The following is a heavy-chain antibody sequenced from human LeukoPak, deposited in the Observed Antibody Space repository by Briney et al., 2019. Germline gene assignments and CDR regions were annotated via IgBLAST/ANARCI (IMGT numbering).Heavy chain of an antibody. CDR3: ARLRNYYDRSGYKLLWFDP. D-gene: IGHD3-22*01. V-gene: IGHV4-59*01. CDR1: GGSISSYH. J-gene: IGHJ5*02. CDR2: MYYSGST. Sequence: SETLSLTCTVSGGSISSYHWSWIRQPPGKGLEWIGNMYYSGSTNYNPSLRSRVTISVDTSKNQFSLKLSSVTAADTAVYYCARLRNYYDRSGYKLLWFDPWGQGTLVTVSS.